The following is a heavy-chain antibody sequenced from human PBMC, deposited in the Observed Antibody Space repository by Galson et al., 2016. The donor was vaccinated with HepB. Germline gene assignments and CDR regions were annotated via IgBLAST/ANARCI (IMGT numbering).Heavy chain of an antibody. D-gene: IGHD6-19*01. CDR3: ARSIAVAGPLYFFDY. V-gene: IGHV1-46*01. CDR1: GYTFTNYY. J-gene: IGHJ4*02. Sequence: SCKASGYTFTNYYVHWVRQAPGQGLEWMGVINPSAGSTTYVERSQGRVSMTRDTSTMTVYMELSSLRLEDTAIYYCARSIAVAGPLYFFDYWGQGTLVTVSS. CDR2: INPSAGST.